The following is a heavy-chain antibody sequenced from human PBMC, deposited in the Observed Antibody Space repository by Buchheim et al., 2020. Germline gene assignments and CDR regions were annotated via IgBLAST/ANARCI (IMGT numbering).Heavy chain of an antibody. Sequence: QVNLVESGGGVVQPGRSLRLSCAASGFTFSNNAMHWVRQAPGKGLEWVAYVSYDGRNTDYTDSVKGRFSISRDNSKNTLYLQMNSLRSEGTAMYYCAREPNLWKGRGCDHWGQGAL. J-gene: IGHJ4*02. D-gene: IGHD1-1*01. V-gene: IGHV3-30*04. CDR2: VSYDGRNT. CDR1: GFTFSNNA. CDR3: AREPNLWKGRGCDH.